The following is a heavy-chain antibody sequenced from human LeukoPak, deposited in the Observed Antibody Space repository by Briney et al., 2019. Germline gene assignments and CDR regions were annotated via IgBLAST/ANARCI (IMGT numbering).Heavy chain of an antibody. J-gene: IGHJ5*02. V-gene: IGHV3-23*01. CDR2: ISGSGGST. Sequence: GGSLRLSCAASGFTFSSYAMSWVRQAPGKGLEWVSAISGSGGSTYYADSVKGRFTISRDNSKNTLYLQMNSLRAEDTAVYYCGKGIHYYDSSGYSNWFDPWGQGTLVTVSS. CDR1: GFTFSSYA. CDR3: GKGIHYYDSSGYSNWFDP. D-gene: IGHD3-22*01.